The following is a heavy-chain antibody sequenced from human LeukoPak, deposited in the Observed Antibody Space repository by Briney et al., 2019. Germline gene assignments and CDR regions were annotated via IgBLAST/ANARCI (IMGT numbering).Heavy chain of an antibody. Sequence: SETLSLTCSVSGATVGSAGYHWSWIQQPPGGGLEWVGYVYYVSSTNYNPSLKSRVTMSVDPSRNQFSLKLNSVTAADTAVYYCARTQSQSGSYRYYYGYWGQGTPVTVSS. CDR1: GATVGSAGYH. CDR2: VYYVSST. J-gene: IGHJ4*02. CDR3: ARTQSQSGSYRYYYGY. D-gene: IGHD1-26*01. V-gene: IGHV4-61*08.